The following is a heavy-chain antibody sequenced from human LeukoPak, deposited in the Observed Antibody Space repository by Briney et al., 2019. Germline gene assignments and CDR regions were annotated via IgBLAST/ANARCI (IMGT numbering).Heavy chain of an antibody. V-gene: IGHV4-39*01. Sequence: SETLSLTCTVSGGSINTYYWGWIRQPPGKGLEWIGTISYSGNTYYNPSLKSRVAISIDTSKNQFSLKLNSVTAVDTALYYCARHPGGSSWFEGPDCWGQGTLVTVSS. J-gene: IGHJ4*02. D-gene: IGHD6-13*01. CDR3: ARHPGGSSWFEGPDC. CDR1: GGSINTYY. CDR2: ISYSGNT.